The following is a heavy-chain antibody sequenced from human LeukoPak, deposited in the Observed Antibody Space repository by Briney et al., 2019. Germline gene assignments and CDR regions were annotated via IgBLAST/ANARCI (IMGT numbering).Heavy chain of an antibody. J-gene: IGHJ6*03. V-gene: IGHV3-23*01. Sequence: QPGGSLRLSCAASGFTFSSYSMSWVRQAPGKGLEWVSAISCSGGSTYYADSVKGRVTISRDNSKNTRNLQMNTLSAEDTAVYYCAAPEVTRFNYYYMDVWGKGTTVTVSS. CDR3: AAPEVTRFNYYYMDV. D-gene: IGHD1-14*01. CDR2: ISCSGGST. CDR1: GFTFSSYS.